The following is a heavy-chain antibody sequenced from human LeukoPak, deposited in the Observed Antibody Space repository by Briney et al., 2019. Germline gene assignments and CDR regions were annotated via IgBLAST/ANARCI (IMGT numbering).Heavy chain of an antibody. D-gene: IGHD3-10*01. CDR2: IRSKAYGGTT. Sequence: GRSLRLSCTASGFTFGDYAMSWVRQAPGKRLEWVGFIRSKAYGGTTEYAASVKGRFTISRDDSKSIAYLQMNSLKTEDTAVYYCTRGGSGSYSRDYYYMDVWGKGTTLSVSS. CDR3: TRGGSGSYSRDYYYMDV. J-gene: IGHJ6*03. V-gene: IGHV3-49*04. CDR1: GFTFGDYA.